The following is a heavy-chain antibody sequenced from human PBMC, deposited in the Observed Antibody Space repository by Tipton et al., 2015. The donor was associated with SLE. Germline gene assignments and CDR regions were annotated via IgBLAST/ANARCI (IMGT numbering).Heavy chain of an antibody. V-gene: IGHV4-30-4*01. Sequence: LRLSCTVSGGSISSYYWSWIRQPPGKGLEWIGYIYYSGSTYYNPSLKSRVTISVDTSKNQFSLKLSSVTAADTAVYYCASSSIAPRGGAFDIWGQGTMVTVSS. J-gene: IGHJ3*02. D-gene: IGHD6-6*01. CDR3: ASSSIAPRGGAFDI. CDR2: IYYSGST. CDR1: GGSISSYY.